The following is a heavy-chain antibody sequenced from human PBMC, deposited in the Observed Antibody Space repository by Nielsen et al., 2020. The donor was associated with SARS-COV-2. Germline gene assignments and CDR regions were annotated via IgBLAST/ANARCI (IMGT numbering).Heavy chain of an antibody. D-gene: IGHD5-18*01. CDR3: AKDIGPRHSYGQSDY. CDR1: GFTFSSYS. Sequence: GSLKISCAASGFTFSSYSMNWVRQAPGKGLEWVAVISYDGSNKYYADSVKGRFTISRDNSKNTLYLQMNSLRAEDTAVYYCAKDIGPRHSYGQSDYWGQGTLVTVSS. V-gene: IGHV3-30*18. J-gene: IGHJ4*02. CDR2: ISYDGSNK.